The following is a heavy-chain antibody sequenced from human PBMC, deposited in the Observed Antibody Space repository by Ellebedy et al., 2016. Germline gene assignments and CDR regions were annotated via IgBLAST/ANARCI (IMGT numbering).Heavy chain of an antibody. D-gene: IGHD1-1*01. V-gene: IGHV4-59*01. J-gene: IGHJ4*02. CDR1: ASPTSRYY. Sequence: SETLSLTCIVSASPTSRYYCRRIRQRPGRGREWIGTFVYPGPTNYNPSLQSRVTISLDTSKCQFSLRLTPVTAADTAVYYCERIGGVYFRERHKDNWGQGTVVTVSS. CDR3: ERIGGVYFRERHKDN. CDR2: FVYPGPT.